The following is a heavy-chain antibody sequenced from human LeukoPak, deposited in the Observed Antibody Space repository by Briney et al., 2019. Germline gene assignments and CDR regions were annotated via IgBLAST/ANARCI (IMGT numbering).Heavy chain of an antibody. J-gene: IGHJ4*02. CDR2: IYHSGST. V-gene: IGHV4-30-2*01. Sequence: SETLSLTCAVSGGSISSGGYSWSWIRQPPGKGLEWIGYIYHSGSTYYNPSLKSRATISVDRSKNQFSLKLSSVTAADTAVYYCARASPGLQLYLRWGQGTLVTVSS. CDR3: ARASPGLQLYLR. D-gene: IGHD4-11*01. CDR1: GGSISSGGYS.